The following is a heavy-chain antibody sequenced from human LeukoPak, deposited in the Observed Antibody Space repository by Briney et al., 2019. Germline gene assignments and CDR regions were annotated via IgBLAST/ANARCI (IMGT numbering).Heavy chain of an antibody. CDR2: INPKSGAT. Sequence: ASVKVSCKASGYTFNDNYIHWVRQAPRQGLEWMGWINPKSGATSYAQKFQGRVTMTRDTSITTAYMELNSLTSDDTAVFYCAKDSSYYGSGSYYNSDYWGQGTLVTVSS. V-gene: IGHV1-2*02. D-gene: IGHD3-10*01. CDR3: AKDSSYYGSGSYYNSDY. J-gene: IGHJ4*02. CDR1: GYTFNDNY.